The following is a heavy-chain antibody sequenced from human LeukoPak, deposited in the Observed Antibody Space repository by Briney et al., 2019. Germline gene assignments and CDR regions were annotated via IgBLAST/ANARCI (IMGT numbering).Heavy chain of an antibody. V-gene: IGHV1-2*02. CDR2: INPNSGET. CDR3: ARDRDYSNTERGFDY. Sequence: ASVKVSCKTSGYTFTDYYIHWVRQAPGPGLEWMGWINPNSGETNSAQKFQGRVTMTGDTSISTGYMELRRVTSDDTAVYYCARDRDYSNTERGFDYWGQGTLVTVSS. J-gene: IGHJ4*02. D-gene: IGHD4-11*01. CDR1: GYTFTDYY.